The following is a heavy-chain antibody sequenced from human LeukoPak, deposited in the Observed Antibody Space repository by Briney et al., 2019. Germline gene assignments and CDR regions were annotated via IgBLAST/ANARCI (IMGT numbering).Heavy chain of an antibody. Sequence: GGSLRLSCAASGFTFSDYYMSWIRQAPGKGLEWVSAISGSGGSTYYADSVKGRLTISRDNSKNTLYLQMNSLRAEDTAVYYCAKDPLERITMVRGVIRDYWGQGTLVTVSS. D-gene: IGHD3-10*01. CDR3: AKDPLERITMVRGVIRDY. CDR2: ISGSGGST. V-gene: IGHV3-23*01. CDR1: GFTFSDYY. J-gene: IGHJ4*02.